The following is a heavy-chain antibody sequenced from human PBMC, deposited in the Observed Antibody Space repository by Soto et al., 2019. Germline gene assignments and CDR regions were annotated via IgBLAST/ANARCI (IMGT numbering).Heavy chain of an antibody. CDR2: ISGSGGST. D-gene: IGHD6-13*01. V-gene: IGHV3-23*01. CDR3: AKVVAAAATSGDAFDI. Sequence: PGGSLRLSCAAPGFTFSSYAMSWVRQAPGKGLEWVSAISGSGGSTYYADSVKGRFTISRDNSKNTLYLQMNSLRAEDTAVYYCAKVVAAAATSGDAFDIWGQGTMVTVSS. J-gene: IGHJ3*02. CDR1: GFTFSSYA.